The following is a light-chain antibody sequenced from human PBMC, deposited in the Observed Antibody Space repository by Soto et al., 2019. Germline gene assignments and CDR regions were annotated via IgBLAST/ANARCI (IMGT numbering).Light chain of an antibody. J-gene: IGKJ3*01. Sequence: IVLTQSPGTLSLSPGERATLSCRASQSVSSSYLAWYQQRPGQAPRLLIFGASYRATGIPDRFSGSGSGTDFTLTISRLEPEDFAVYYCQHHSSSPPEFTFGPGTKVDSK. CDR1: QSVSSSY. CDR2: GAS. V-gene: IGKV3-20*01. CDR3: QHHSSSPPEFT.